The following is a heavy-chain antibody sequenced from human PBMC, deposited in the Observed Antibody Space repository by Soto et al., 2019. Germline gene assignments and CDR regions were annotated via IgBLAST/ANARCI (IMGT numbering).Heavy chain of an antibody. J-gene: IGHJ4*02. Sequence: RLFCAASRFTFVDYTMHWVRQAPGKGLEWGSLISWDGGSTYYADSVKGRFTISRDNRKNSLYLQMNSLRTEDTALYYFAKDDLDCSGGSCYSHFDYWGQGTLVTVSS. D-gene: IGHD2-15*01. CDR2: ISWDGGST. CDR3: AKDDLDCSGGSCYSHFDY. CDR1: RFTFVDYT. V-gene: IGHV3-43*01.